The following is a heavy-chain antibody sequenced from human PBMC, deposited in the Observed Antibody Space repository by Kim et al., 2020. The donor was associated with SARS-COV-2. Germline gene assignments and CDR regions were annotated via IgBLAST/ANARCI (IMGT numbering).Heavy chain of an antibody. V-gene: IGHV1-69*01. Sequence: ANCDPKFQGRVTITADESTSTAYMELSSLRSEDTAVYYCARADYVGPIRVWGQGTTVTVFS. J-gene: IGHJ6*02. CDR2: A. D-gene: IGHD4-17*01. CDR3: ARADYVGPIRV.